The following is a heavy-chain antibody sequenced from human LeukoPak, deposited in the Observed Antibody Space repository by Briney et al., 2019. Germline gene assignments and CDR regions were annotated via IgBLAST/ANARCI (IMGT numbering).Heavy chain of an antibody. Sequence: ASVKVSCKASGYTFTSYDINWVRQATGQGLEWMGWMNPNSGNTGYAQKFQGRVTMTRNTSISTAYMELSSLRSEDTAVYYCAREGYGSGSYYNLFDYWGQGTLVTVSS. CDR2: MNPNSGNT. D-gene: IGHD3-10*01. CDR1: GYTFTSYD. CDR3: AREGYGSGSYYNLFDY. J-gene: IGHJ4*02. V-gene: IGHV1-8*01.